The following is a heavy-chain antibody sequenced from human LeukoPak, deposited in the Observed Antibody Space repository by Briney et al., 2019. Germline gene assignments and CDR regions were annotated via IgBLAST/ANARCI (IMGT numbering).Heavy chain of an antibody. J-gene: IGHJ4*02. CDR3: ARDHKIYGGNSSY. CDR1: GFTFSSYS. CDR2: ISSSSSYI. D-gene: IGHD4-23*01. V-gene: IGHV3-21*01. Sequence: GGSLRLSCAASGFTFSSYSMNWVRQAPGKGLEWVSSISSSSSYIYYADSVKGRFTISRDNAKNSLYLQMNSLRAEDTAVYYCARDHKIYGGNSSYWGQGTLVTVSS.